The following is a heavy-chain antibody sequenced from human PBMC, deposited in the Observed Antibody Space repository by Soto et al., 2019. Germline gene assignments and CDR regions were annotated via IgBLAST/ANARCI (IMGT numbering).Heavy chain of an antibody. CDR1: GDGFASYG. Sequence: APADVPWRPSGDGFASYGISWVRQDTGQGPEWKGWIGGHNGNPKHPQSLQGRVTMTKDTSRNTAYMELRSLRSDDTAVYYCARHRFNYDIHAFYSVLAFRGKGTSVPFSS. J-gene: IGHJ4*02. CDR3: ARHRFNYDIHAFYSVLAF. V-gene: IGHV1-18*04. CDR2: IGGHNGNP. D-gene: IGHD3-9*01.